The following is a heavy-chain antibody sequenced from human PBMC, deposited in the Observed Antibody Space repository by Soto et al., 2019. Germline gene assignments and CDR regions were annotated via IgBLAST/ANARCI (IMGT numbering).Heavy chain of an antibody. CDR1: GGTLINYA. Sequence: QVQLVQSGAEVRKPGSSVKVSCKASGGTLINYALSWVRQAPGQGLEWMGGIIPMFASANYAQKFQARVTVTADTSTSTAYMELRSLTADDTAVYYCARSQILGVPAANESWFDPWGQGTLVTVSS. V-gene: IGHV1-69*06. D-gene: IGHD2-2*01. CDR3: ARSQILGVPAANESWFDP. CDR2: IIPMFASA. J-gene: IGHJ5*02.